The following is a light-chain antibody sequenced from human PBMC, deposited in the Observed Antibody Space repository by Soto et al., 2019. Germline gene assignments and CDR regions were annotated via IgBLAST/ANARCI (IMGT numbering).Light chain of an antibody. V-gene: IGLV2-8*01. Sequence: QSVLPQLPSAPGSPGQSVAIPSPGTSGDVGGYNSVSWYQQRPGKAPKLMIYEVNKRPSGVPDRFSGSKSGNTASLTVSGLQAEDEADYYCSSYAGSSNVFGTGTKVTVL. CDR3: SSYAGSSNV. J-gene: IGLJ1*01. CDR2: EVN. CDR1: SGDVGGYNS.